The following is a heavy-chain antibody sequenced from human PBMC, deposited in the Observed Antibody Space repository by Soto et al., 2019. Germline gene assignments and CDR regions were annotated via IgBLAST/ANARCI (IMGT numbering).Heavy chain of an antibody. CDR3: ARHGEGDGYNDYYYYYGMDV. V-gene: IGHV5-51*01. CDR1: GYSFTSYW. D-gene: IGHD5-12*01. CDR2: IYPGDSDT. J-gene: IGHJ6*02. Sequence: PGESLKISCKGSGYSFTSYWIGWVRQMPGKGLEWMGIIYPGDSDTRYSPSFQGQVTTSADKSISTAYLQWSSLKASDTAMYYCARHGEGDGYNDYYYYYGMDVWGQGTTVTVSS.